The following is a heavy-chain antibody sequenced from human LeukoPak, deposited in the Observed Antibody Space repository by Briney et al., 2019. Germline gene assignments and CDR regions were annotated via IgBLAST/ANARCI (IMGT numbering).Heavy chain of an antibody. J-gene: IGHJ5*01. CDR2: IWPSDSTT. Sequence: GESLKIFFKGSGYHFANYWIGWVRQMPGKGLEWMGIIWPSDSTTKYSPSFQGQVSISVDKSIETAYLQWSSLQASDTAISFCARLGYAYGQGDSWGQGTLVTVSS. V-gene: IGHV5-51*01. CDR1: GYHFANYW. D-gene: IGHD3-10*01. CDR3: ARLGYAYGQGDS.